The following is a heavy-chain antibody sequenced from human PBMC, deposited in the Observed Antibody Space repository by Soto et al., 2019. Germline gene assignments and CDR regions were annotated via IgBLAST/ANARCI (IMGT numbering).Heavy chain of an antibody. J-gene: IGHJ4*02. CDR1: GGSISSSSYY. Sequence: SETLSLTCTVSGGSISSSSYYWGWIRQPPGKGLDWIGSIYYSGSTYYNPSLKSRFTIPIDTSKNQFPLNLSTVTAADTAVYYCARRHYDYGDYFDYWGQGTLVTVSS. CDR2: IYYSGST. D-gene: IGHD4-17*01. CDR3: ARRHYDYGDYFDY. V-gene: IGHV4-39*01.